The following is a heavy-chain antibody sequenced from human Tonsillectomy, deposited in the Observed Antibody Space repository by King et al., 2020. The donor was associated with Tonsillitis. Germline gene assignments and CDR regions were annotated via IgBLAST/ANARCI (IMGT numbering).Heavy chain of an antibody. J-gene: IGHJ4*02. Sequence: VQLVESGGGVVQPGRSLRLSCAASGFTFSNFDMHWVRQAPGKGLEWVAVISYDGSDKYYVDSVKGRFTISRDNSKNTLYLQMNSLRPEDTAVYYCAKDLGDYYDSSGYFDYWGQGTLVPVSS. D-gene: IGHD3-22*01. V-gene: IGHV3-30*18. CDR1: GFTFSNFD. CDR2: ISYDGSDK. CDR3: AKDLGDYYDSSGYFDY.